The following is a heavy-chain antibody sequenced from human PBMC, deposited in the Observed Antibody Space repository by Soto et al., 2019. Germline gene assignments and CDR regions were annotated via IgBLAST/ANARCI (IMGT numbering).Heavy chain of an antibody. CDR1: GGSITSSSYY. D-gene: IGHD1-26*01. V-gene: IGHV4-39*01. CDR2: IYYSGST. J-gene: IGHJ5*02. CDR3: ATQGGGGSDGYTFAP. Sequence: QLHLRESGPGLVKPSETLSLTCTVSGGSITSSSYYWGWIRQPPGKGLEWIGSIYYSGSTYYNPSLKSRVTISVDTSKNQFSLKLSSVTAAYTTGDYWATQGGGGSDGYTFAPWGQGTLVTVSS.